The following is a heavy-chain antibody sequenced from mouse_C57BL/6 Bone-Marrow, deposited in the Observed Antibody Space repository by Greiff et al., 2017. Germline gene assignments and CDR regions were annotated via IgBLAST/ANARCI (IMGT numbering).Heavy chain of an antibody. CDR3: ARDGYPYYFDN. Sequence: QVQLQQPGAELVMPGASVKLSCKASGYTFTSYWMHWVKQRPGQGLEWIGEIDPSDSYTNYNQKFKGKSTLTVDKSSSTAYMQLSSLTSEDSAVYYCARDGYPYYFDNWGQGTTLTVSS. J-gene: IGHJ2*01. V-gene: IGHV1-69*01. CDR1: GYTFTSYW. D-gene: IGHD2-3*01. CDR2: IDPSDSYT.